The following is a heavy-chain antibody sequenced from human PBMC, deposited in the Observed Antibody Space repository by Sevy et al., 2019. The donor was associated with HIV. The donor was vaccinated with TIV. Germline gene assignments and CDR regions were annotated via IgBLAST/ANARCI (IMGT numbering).Heavy chain of an antibody. V-gene: IGHV3-21*01. CDR1: GFTFSTYT. CDR3: ARPYGSGSWEAFDI. J-gene: IGHJ3*02. Sequence: GGSLSLSCAASGFTFSTYTMTWVRQPPGKGLDWVSSISGSSNYIYYADSLKGRFTISRDNAKNSLYLQMNSLRAEDTALYYCARPYGSGSWEAFDIWGQGTMVTVSS. D-gene: IGHD3-10*01. CDR2: ISGSSNYI.